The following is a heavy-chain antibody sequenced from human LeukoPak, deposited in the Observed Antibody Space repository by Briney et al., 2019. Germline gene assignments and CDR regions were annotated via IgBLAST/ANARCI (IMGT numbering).Heavy chain of an antibody. J-gene: IGHJ4*02. CDR3: ARQTGSGLFILP. CDR1: GVSISSSNSY. Sequence: PSXTLSLTCTVSGVSISSSNSYWGWIRQPPGKGLEWIGSIYYSGNTYYNASLKSQVSISIDTSKNQFSLRLTSVTAADTAVYYCARQTGSGLFILPGGQGTLVTVSS. CDR2: IYYSGNT. D-gene: IGHD3/OR15-3a*01. V-gene: IGHV4-39*01.